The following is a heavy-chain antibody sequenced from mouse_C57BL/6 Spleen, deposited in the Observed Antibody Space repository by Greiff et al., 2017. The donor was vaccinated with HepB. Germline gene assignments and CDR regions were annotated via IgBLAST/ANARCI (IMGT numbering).Heavy chain of an antibody. D-gene: IGHD2-4*01. J-gene: IGHJ4*01. Sequence: DVMLVESGGGLVKPGGSLKLSCAASGFTFSSYAMSWVRQTPEKRLEWVATISDGGSYTYYPDNVKGRFTISRDKTTNNLYLQMSHLKSEDTAMYYCARDLISYAMDYWGQGTSVTVSS. CDR3: ARDLISYAMDY. CDR2: ISDGGSYT. CDR1: GFTFSSYA. V-gene: IGHV5-4*01.